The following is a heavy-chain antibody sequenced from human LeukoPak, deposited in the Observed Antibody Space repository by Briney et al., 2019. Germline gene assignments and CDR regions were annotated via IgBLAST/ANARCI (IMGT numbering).Heavy chain of an antibody. Sequence: GASLRLSCAASGFTFSSYAMSWVRQAPGKGLEWVSAISGSGGSTYYADSVKGRFTISRDNSKNTLYLQMNSLRAEDTAVYCCAKDSGSYYYFDYWGQGTLVTVSS. D-gene: IGHD1-26*01. CDR3: AKDSGSYYYFDY. CDR1: GFTFSSYA. V-gene: IGHV3-23*01. CDR2: ISGSGGST. J-gene: IGHJ4*02.